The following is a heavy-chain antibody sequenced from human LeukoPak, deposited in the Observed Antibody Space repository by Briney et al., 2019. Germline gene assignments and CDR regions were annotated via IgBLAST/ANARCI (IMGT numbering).Heavy chain of an antibody. Sequence: SETLSLTCTVSGGSISSGGYYWSWIRQPPGKGLEWIGRIYTSGSTNYNPSLKSRVTISVDTSKNQFSLKLSSVTAADTAVYYCAREYYYGSSGYSHYYYGMDVWGQGTTVTVSS. CDR1: GGSISSGGYY. CDR3: AREYYYGSSGYSHYYYGMDV. V-gene: IGHV4-61*02. J-gene: IGHJ6*02. D-gene: IGHD3-22*01. CDR2: IYTSGST.